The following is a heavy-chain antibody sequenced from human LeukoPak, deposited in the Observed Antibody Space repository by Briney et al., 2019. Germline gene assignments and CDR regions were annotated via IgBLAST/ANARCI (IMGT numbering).Heavy chain of an antibody. CDR3: ARVQDDFWSGPLGY. J-gene: IGHJ4*02. CDR2: ISAYNGNT. CDR1: GYTFTSYG. Sequence: ASVKVSCKASGYTFTSYGISWVRQAPGQGLEWMGWISAYNGNTNYAQKLQGRVTMTTDTSTSTAYMELRSLRSDDTAVYYCARVQDDFWSGPLGYWGQGTLVTVSS. V-gene: IGHV1-18*01. D-gene: IGHD3-3*01.